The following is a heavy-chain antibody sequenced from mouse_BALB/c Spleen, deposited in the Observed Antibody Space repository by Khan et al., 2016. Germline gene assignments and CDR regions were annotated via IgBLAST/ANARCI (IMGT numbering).Heavy chain of an antibody. J-gene: IGHJ4*01. CDR2: ISYSGQT. V-gene: IGHV3-8*02. CDR3: GRSDGSSYVRGMDY. Sequence: EVQLQESGPSLVKPSQTLSLTCSVTGDSITSGYWNWIRKFPGNKLEYMGNISYSGQTYYNPSLKSRISITRDTSTNQYSLQLNSVTTADTATYYCGRSDGSSYVRGMDYWGQGTSVTVSS. D-gene: IGHD1-1*01. CDR1: GDSITSGY.